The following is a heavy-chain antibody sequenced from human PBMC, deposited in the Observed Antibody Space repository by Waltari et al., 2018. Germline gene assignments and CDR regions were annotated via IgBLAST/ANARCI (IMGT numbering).Heavy chain of an antibody. D-gene: IGHD6-19*01. Sequence: QVQLQESGPGLVKPSETLSLTCDASVYSIRRDYSLVWVRQSPGKGLEWVGSIDHSGGTEYNPSLKSRVTMSIDTSKNQFSLRLSSVTAADTAIYYCARGASVAGTPGYNKAMDVWGQGTTVTVSS. V-gene: IGHV4-38-2*01. J-gene: IGHJ6*02. CDR1: VYSIRRDYS. CDR2: IDHSGGT. CDR3: ARGASVAGTPGYNKAMDV.